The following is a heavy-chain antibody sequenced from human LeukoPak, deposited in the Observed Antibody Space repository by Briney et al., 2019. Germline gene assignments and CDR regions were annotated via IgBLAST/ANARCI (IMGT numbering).Heavy chain of an antibody. CDR2: IIPIFGTA. V-gene: IGHV1-69*13. D-gene: IGHD2-15*01. CDR3: ARLRYCSGGSCYSKYYFDY. Sequence: GASVKVSCKASGGTFSSYAISWVRQAPGQGLEWMGGIIPIFGTANYAQKFQGRVTITADESTSTAYMGLSSLRSEDTAVYYCARLRYCSGGSCYSKYYFDYWGQGTLVTVSS. J-gene: IGHJ4*02. CDR1: GGTFSSYA.